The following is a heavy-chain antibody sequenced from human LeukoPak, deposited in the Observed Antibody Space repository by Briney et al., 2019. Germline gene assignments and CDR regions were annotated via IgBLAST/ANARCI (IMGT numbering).Heavy chain of an antibody. V-gene: IGHV6-1*01. CDR1: GDSVSSNSAA. D-gene: IGHD3-16*01. CDR3: ARGPQFTYYYGMDV. J-gene: IGHJ6*02. CDR2: TYYRPKWYN. Sequence: SQTLSLTCAISGDSVSSNSAAWNWIRQSPSRGLEWLGRTYYRPKWYNDYAVSVKSRITINPNTSKNQFSLQLNSVTPEDTAVYYCARGPQFTYYYGMDVWGQGTTVTVSS.